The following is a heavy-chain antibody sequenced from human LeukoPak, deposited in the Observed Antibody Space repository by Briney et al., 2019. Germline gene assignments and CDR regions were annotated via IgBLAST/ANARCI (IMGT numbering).Heavy chain of an antibody. CDR2: INPNSGGT. J-gene: IGHJ4*02. CDR3: ATGAKASTHYFDY. V-gene: IGHV1-2*02. CDR1: GYTFTGYY. Sequence: GASVKVSCKASGYTFTGYYMHWVRQAPGQGLEWMGWINPNSGGTNYAQKFQGRVTMTRDTSISTAYMELSRLRSDDTAVYYCATGAKASTHYFDYWGQGTLVTVSS. D-gene: IGHD2/OR15-2a*01.